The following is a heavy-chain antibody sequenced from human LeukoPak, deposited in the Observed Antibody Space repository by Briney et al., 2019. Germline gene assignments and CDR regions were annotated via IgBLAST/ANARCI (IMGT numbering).Heavy chain of an antibody. V-gene: IGHV3-23*01. D-gene: IGHD2-15*01. CDR2: ISGSGGST. CDR3: ANDPAGYCSGGSCYALDDY. J-gene: IGHJ4*02. CDR1: GFTFSSYA. Sequence: GGSLRLSCAASGFTFSSYAMSWVRQAPGKGLEWASAISGSGGSTYYADSVKGRFTISRDNSKNTLYLQMNSLRAEDTAVYYCANDPAGYCSGGSCYALDDYWGQGTLVTVSS.